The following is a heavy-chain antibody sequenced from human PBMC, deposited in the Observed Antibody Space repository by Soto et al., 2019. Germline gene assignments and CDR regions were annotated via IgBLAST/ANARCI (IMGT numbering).Heavy chain of an antibody. D-gene: IGHD3-22*01. J-gene: IGHJ4*02. V-gene: IGHV3-23*01. Sequence: TGGSLRLSCAASGFIFSSYAMTWVRQAPGKGLEWVSGISGSGISTYYADSVKGRFTMSRDNSKNTLYLQMNSLRAEDTAVYFCAKAHYYESSGYFYGEDYWGQGTLVTVSS. CDR2: ISGSGIST. CDR1: GFIFSSYA. CDR3: AKAHYYESSGYFYGEDY.